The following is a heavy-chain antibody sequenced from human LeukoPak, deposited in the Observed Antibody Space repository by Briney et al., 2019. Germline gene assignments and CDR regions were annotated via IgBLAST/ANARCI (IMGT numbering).Heavy chain of an antibody. D-gene: IGHD6-19*01. Sequence: PRASVKVSCKASGYTFTGYYMHWVRQAPGQGLEWMGWINPNSGGTNYAQKFQGRVTMTRDTSISTAYMELSRLRSDVTAVYYCARVGRQWLAPRPGLDYWGQGTLVTVSS. CDR2: INPNSGGT. CDR1: GYTFTGYY. CDR3: ARVGRQWLAPRPGLDY. J-gene: IGHJ4*02. V-gene: IGHV1-2*02.